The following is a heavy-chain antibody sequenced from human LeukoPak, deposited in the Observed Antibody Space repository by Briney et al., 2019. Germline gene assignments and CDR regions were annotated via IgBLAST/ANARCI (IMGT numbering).Heavy chain of an antibody. V-gene: IGHV3-49*04. CDR3: TRATTYYDFWSGYYPAY. CDR1: GFTFGDYA. J-gene: IGHJ4*02. D-gene: IGHD3-3*01. Sequence: GGSLRLSCTASGFTFGDYAMSWVRQAPGKGLEWVGFIRSKAYGGTTEYAASVEGRFTISRDDSKSIAYLQMNSLKTEDTAVYYCTRATTYYDFWSGYYPAYWGQGTLVTVSS. CDR2: IRSKAYGGTT.